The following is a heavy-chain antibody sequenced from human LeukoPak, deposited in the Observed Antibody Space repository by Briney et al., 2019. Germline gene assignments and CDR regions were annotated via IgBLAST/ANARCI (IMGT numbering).Heavy chain of an antibody. J-gene: IGHJ4*02. CDR1: GGTFSSYA. CDR2: IIPIFGTA. V-gene: IGHV1-69*13. D-gene: IGHD2-2*02. Sequence: SVKASCKASGGTFSSYAISWVRQAPGQGLEWMGGIIPIFGTANYAQKFQGRVTITADESTSTAYMELSSLRSEDTAVYYCARGGGYCSSTSCSTLLYFDYWGQGTLVTVSS. CDR3: ARGGGYCSSTSCSTLLYFDY.